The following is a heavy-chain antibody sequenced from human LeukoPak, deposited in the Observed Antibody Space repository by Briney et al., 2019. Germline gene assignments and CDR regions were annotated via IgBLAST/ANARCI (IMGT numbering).Heavy chain of an antibody. D-gene: IGHD2-8*02. J-gene: IGHJ3*02. CDR2: IYSGGST. CDR1: GFTVSSNY. CDR3: ARRQRGRVGPPAAFAI. Sequence: GGSLRLSCAASGFTVSSNYMSWVRQAPGKGLEWVSVIYSGGSTYYADSVKGRLTISRDNSKNTLYLQMNSLRAEDTAVYYCARRQRGRVGPPAAFAIWGQGTMVTVSS. V-gene: IGHV3-66*04.